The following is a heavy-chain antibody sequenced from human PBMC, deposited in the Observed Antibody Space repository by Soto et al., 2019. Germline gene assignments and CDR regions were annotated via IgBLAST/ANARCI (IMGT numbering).Heavy chain of an antibody. D-gene: IGHD1-20*01. CDR3: ARGRYYFDY. J-gene: IGHJ4*02. Sequence: LSLTCAVYGGSFSGYYWSWIRQPPGKGLEWIGEINHSGSTNYNPSLKSRVTISVDTSKNQFSLKLSSVTAADTAVYYCARGRYYFDYWGQGTLVTVSS. V-gene: IGHV4-34*01. CDR2: INHSGST. CDR1: GGSFSGYY.